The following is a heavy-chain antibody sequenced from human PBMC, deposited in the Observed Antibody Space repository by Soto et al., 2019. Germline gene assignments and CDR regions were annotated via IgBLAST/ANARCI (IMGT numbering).Heavy chain of an antibody. Sequence: GSLRLSCAASGFTFSTYDMHWVRQVTGKGLEWVSATRTAGDTYYPGSVKGRFTISRENAKNSLYLQMDSLRVEDTAVYYCARVKSNGWYYFDNWGQGTLVTVSS. D-gene: IGHD6-19*01. V-gene: IGHV3-13*01. CDR2: TRTAGDT. CDR3: ARVKSNGWYYFDN. CDR1: GFTFSTYD. J-gene: IGHJ4*02.